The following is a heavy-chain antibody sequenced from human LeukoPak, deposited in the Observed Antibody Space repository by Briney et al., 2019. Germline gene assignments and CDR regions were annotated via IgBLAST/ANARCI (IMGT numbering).Heavy chain of an antibody. CDR2: INPSGDNT. CDR3: ARDNSVGDSAWWFDP. J-gene: IGHJ5*02. D-gene: IGHD5-12*01. Sequence: ASVKVSCKASGYTFTNNFMHWVRQAPGQGLEWMGIINPSGDNTWYAQKFQGRVTMTRDMATSTDYKEVSSLRSEDTAVYYCARDNSVGDSAWWFDPWGQGTLVTVSS. V-gene: IGHV1-46*01. CDR1: GYTFTNNF.